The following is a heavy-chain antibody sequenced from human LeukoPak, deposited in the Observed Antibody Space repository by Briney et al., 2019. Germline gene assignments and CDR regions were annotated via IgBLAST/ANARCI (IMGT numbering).Heavy chain of an antibody. V-gene: IGHV1-2*02. Sequence: ASVVLSCKASGYTFTDSYMHWVRQAPGQRLEWMGWINPNGGGTTYAQKFQARVTMARDTSITTDHMELSSLRSDDTAVYNCARGGGIALAGTRFDFWGRGTLVTVSS. J-gene: IGHJ4*02. D-gene: IGHD6-13*01. CDR2: INPNGGGT. CDR3: ARGGGIALAGTRFDF. CDR1: GYTFTDSY.